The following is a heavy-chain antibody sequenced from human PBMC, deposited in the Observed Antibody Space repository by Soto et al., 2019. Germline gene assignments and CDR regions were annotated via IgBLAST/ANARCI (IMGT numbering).Heavy chain of an antibody. V-gene: IGHV3-66*01. CDR1: EFTVSNNY. CDR3: SNLPRA. Sequence: EVQLVESGGGLVQPGGSLRLSCAASEFTVSNNYMSWVRQAPGKGLEWVSLIYSGGATHYADSVRGRFTISRDNSKNTLYLQMNSLRGEDTAIYYCSNLPRAWGQGTLVTVSS. CDR2: IYSGGAT. D-gene: IGHD4-4*01. J-gene: IGHJ5*02.